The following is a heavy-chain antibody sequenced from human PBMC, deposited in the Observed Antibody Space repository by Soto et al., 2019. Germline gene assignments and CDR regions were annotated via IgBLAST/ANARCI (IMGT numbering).Heavy chain of an antibody. CDR2: ISYDGSKK. D-gene: IGHD3-10*01. V-gene: IGHV3-30*18. CDR1: GFTFSSYA. CDR3: AKPIQWFGKVQGPFDY. Sequence: QVQLVESGGGVVQPGRSLRLSCAASGFTFSSYAMYWVRQAPGKGLEWVAVISYDGSKKYYADSVKGRFTISRDNSKNTLYQQMNSLRAEDTAVYYCAKPIQWFGKVQGPFDYWGQGTLVTVSS. J-gene: IGHJ4*02.